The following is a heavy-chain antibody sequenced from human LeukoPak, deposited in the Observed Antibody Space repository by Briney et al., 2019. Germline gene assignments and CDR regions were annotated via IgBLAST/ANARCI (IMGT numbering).Heavy chain of an antibody. V-gene: IGHV1-69*05. J-gene: IGHJ4*02. CDR1: GDTFSGYA. Sequence: SVKVSCKASGDTFSGYAISWVRQAPGQGLEWMGGIIPIFGTTNYAQKFQGRVTITTDESTNTAYMELSSLRSEDTAVYYCAGTDRRYFDYWGQGTLVTVSS. CDR3: AGTDRRYFDY. CDR2: IIPIFGTT. D-gene: IGHD3-22*01.